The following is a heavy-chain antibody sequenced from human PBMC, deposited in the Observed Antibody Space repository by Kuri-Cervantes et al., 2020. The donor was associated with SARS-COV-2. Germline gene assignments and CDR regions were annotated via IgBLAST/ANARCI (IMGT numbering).Heavy chain of an antibody. CDR2: INPDGSYT. J-gene: IGHJ4*02. CDR1: GFTFSGHW. V-gene: IGHV3-74*01. Sequence: GESLKISCAASGFTFSGHWIHWVRQAPGKGLVWVSRINPDGSYTNNADSVKGRFTLSRDNAKNMLFLKMNSLRAEDTAVYYCVRDGDHWNFDYWGQGTLDTVSS. D-gene: IGHD1-1*01. CDR3: VRDGDHWNFDY.